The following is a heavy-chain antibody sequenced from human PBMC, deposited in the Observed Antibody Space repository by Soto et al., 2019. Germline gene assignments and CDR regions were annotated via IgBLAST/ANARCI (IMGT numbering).Heavy chain of an antibody. J-gene: IGHJ4*02. CDR2: VYYTGST. V-gene: IGHV4-59*01. CDR1: GGSISGSY. D-gene: IGHD6-19*01. CDR3: ARSVAVPGAHIDY. Sequence: ETLSLTCSVSGGSISGSYWSWIRQSPGKGLEWLGYVYYTGSTNYSPSLRSRVSISVDTSKNEFSLRLSSVTAADTAVYFCARSVAVPGAHIDYWGQGXQVTVSS.